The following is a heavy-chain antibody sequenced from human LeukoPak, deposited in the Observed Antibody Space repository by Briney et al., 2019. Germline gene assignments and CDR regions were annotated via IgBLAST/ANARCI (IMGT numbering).Heavy chain of an antibody. CDR1: GGSISSRGYF. Sequence: SETLSLTCTVSGGSISSRGYFWGWIRQPPGKGLEWIGSIYYSGSTYHNPSLKSRVTISVDTSKNQFSLKLSSVTAADTAVYYCARDGDYWGQGTLVTVSS. J-gene: IGHJ4*02. CDR3: ARDGDY. V-gene: IGHV4-39*07. CDR2: IYYSGST.